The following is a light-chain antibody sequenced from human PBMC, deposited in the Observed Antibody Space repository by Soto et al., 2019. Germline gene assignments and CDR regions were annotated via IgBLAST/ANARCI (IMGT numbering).Light chain of an antibody. Sequence: QSVLTQPPSASVSPGRSVTMSCTGISSDLGGYDYVSWYQHHPGKAPKLMIYEVNKRPSGVPDRFSGSKSGNTASLTVSGLQAEDEADYYCSSSANINTLYVFGTGTKVTVL. CDR3: SSSANINTLYV. CDR2: EVN. V-gene: IGLV2-8*01. J-gene: IGLJ1*01. CDR1: SSDLGGYDY.